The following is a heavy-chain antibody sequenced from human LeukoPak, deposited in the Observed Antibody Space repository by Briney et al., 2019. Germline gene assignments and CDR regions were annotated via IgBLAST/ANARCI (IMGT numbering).Heavy chain of an antibody. Sequence: ASVKVSCKASGYTFTGYYMHWVRQAPGQGLEWMGWINPNSGGTNYAQKFQGWVTMTRDTSISTAYMELSRLRSDDTAVYYCARDPGYGDGYYGMDVWGRGTTVTVSS. J-gene: IGHJ6*02. CDR2: INPNSGGT. D-gene: IGHD4-17*01. V-gene: IGHV1-2*04. CDR3: ARDPGYGDGYYGMDV. CDR1: GYTFTGYY.